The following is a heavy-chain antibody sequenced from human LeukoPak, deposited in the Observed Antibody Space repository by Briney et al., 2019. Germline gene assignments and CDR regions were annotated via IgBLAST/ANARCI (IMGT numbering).Heavy chain of an antibody. CDR3: ARDVSSSWYLNAFDI. D-gene: IGHD6-13*01. J-gene: IGHJ3*02. Sequence: ASVKVSCKASGYTFTGYYMHWVRQAPGQGPEWMGWINPNSGGTNYAQKFQGRVTMTRDTSISTAYMELSRLRSDDTAVYYCARDVSSSWYLNAFDIWGQGTMVTVSS. CDR2: INPNSGGT. CDR1: GYTFTGYY. V-gene: IGHV1-2*02.